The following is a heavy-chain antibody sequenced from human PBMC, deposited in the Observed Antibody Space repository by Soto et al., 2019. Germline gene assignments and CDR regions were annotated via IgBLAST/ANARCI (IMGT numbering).Heavy chain of an antibody. CDR1: GFTFSSYG. V-gene: IGHV3-30*18. Sequence: QVQLVESGGGVVQPGKSLRLSCAGSGFTFSSYGVDWVRQAPGKGLEWVAVISYDGSNKYYADSVKGRFTISRDNSKNTLYLQMSSLRADDTAVYYCAKDRMGAGVRGYFDYWGQGTLVTVSS. CDR3: AKDRMGAGVRGYFDY. J-gene: IGHJ4*02. CDR2: ISYDGSNK. D-gene: IGHD3-10*01.